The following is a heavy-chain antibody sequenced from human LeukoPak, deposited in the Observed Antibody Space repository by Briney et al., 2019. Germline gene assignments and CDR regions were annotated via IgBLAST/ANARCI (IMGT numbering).Heavy chain of an antibody. CDR1: RGFFSGYY. V-gene: IGHV4-34*01. D-gene: IGHD3-10*01. Sequence: PSETLSLTCDISRGFFSGYYWGWIRQPPGKGLEWIGDINDSGTTKYNLTLKSRVTISVDTSKNQFSLKLSSVTAADTAVYYCARLTYGSGSYYEDYWGQGTLVTVSS. J-gene: IGHJ4*02. CDR3: ARLTYGSGSYYEDY. CDR2: INDSGTT.